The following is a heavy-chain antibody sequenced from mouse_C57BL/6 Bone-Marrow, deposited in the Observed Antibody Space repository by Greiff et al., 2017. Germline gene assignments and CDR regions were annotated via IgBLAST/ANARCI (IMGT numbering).Heavy chain of an antibody. J-gene: IGHJ2*01. V-gene: IGHV14-4*01. CDR2: IDPGNGDT. Sequence: VQLQQSGAELVRPGASVKFSCTASGFNFKDDYMHWVKQRPEQGLEWIGWIDPGNGDTEYASKFQGKATITADTSSNTAYLQLSSLTSEDTAVYYCTAGYGCLDYWGQGTTLTVSS. D-gene: IGHD3-1*01. CDR3: TAGYGCLDY. CDR1: GFNFKDDY.